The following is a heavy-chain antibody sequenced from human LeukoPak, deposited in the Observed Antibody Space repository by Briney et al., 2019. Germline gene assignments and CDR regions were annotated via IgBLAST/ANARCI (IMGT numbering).Heavy chain of an antibody. CDR3: AKEGPGSYDILTGHFDY. J-gene: IGHJ4*02. D-gene: IGHD3-9*01. CDR1: GFTFNSYA. V-gene: IGHV3-23*01. Sequence: GGSLRLSCAASGFTFNSYAMSWVRQAPGKGLEWVSAISGSGGSTYYADSVKGRFTISRDNSKNTLYLQMNSLRAEDTAVYYCAKEGPGSYDILTGHFDYWGQGTLVTVSS. CDR2: ISGSGGST.